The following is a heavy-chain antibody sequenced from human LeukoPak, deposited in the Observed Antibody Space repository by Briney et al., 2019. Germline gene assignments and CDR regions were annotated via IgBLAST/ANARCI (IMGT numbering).Heavy chain of an antibody. Sequence: PGGSLRLSCAASGFTFSSYAMHWVRQAPGKGLEYVSAISSNGGSTYYANSVKGRFTISRDNSKNTQYLQMGSLRAEDMAVYYCARADSSGWGPDYWGQGTLVTVSS. CDR3: ARADSSGWGPDY. CDR1: GFTFSSYA. J-gene: IGHJ4*02. V-gene: IGHV3-64*01. CDR2: ISSNGGST. D-gene: IGHD6-19*01.